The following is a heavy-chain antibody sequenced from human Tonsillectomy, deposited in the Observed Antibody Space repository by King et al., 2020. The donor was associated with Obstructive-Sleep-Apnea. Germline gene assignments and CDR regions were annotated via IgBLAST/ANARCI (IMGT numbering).Heavy chain of an antibody. CDR3: ASPHHGGYDYYGMDV. CDR1: GFTFSSYA. J-gene: IGHJ6*02. Sequence: VQLVESGGGVVQPGRSLRLSCAASGFTFSSYAMHLGRQAPGKGLEWGAIISYDGRNKYYSDSVRGRFTISRANSQNTLYLPLNSLRPEDTAVYYCASPHHGGYDYYGMDVWGQGTTVTVSS. V-gene: IGHV3-30*04. CDR2: ISYDGRNK. D-gene: IGHD1-14*01.